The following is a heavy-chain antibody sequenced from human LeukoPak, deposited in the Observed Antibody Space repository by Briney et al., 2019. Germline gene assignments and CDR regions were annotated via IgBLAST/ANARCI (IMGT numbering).Heavy chain of an antibody. J-gene: IGHJ4*02. CDR2: IYYSEST. D-gene: IGHD6-19*01. CDR3: ARRPSGWYSAKFDY. V-gene: IGHV4-39*01. CDR1: GGSISSSSYY. Sequence: LETLSLTCTVSGGSISSSSYYWGWIRQPPGNGLEWIGSIYYSESTYYNPSLKSRVTISVDTSKRQFSLKLSSVTAAHTAVYYCARRPSGWYSAKFDYWGQGTLVTVSS.